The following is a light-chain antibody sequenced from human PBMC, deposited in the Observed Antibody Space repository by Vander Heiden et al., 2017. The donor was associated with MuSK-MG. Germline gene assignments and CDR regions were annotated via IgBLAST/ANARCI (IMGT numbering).Light chain of an antibody. CDR1: QSVLYSSNNKNY. CDR3: QQDYSTPLT. Sequence: DIVMTQSQDSLAVSLGERPTINCKSSQSVLYSSNNKNYLAWYQQKPGQSPKLPIYWASTRESGVPDRCSGSGSGTDFTRTISSLQAEDVAVYYCQQDYSTPLTCGPGTKVEIK. J-gene: IGKJ3*01. CDR2: WAS. V-gene: IGKV4-1*01.